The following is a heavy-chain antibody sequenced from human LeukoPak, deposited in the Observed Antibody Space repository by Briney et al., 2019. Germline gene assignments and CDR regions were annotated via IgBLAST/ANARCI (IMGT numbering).Heavy chain of an antibody. Sequence: VRSLRLSCEPSRFSFSSDIMTCVPEAPGEGLWWVSTIKRTAAATFDAESVKDRLTMSRDDSKNALYLQMNSLKADETDIYFCARDHESDGYPTSEYWGQGTLVTVSS. CDR2: IKRTAAAT. CDR1: RFSFSSDI. V-gene: IGHV3-23*01. CDR3: ARDHESDGYPTSEY. D-gene: IGHD3-22*01. J-gene: IGHJ4*02.